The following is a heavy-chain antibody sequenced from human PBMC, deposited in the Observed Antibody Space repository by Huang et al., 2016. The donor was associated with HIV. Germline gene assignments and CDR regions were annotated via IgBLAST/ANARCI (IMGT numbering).Heavy chain of an antibody. CDR3: TRNFGSGRGRDGAFDI. CDR1: GGSFSGYY. J-gene: IGHJ3*02. V-gene: IGHV4-34*02. CDR2: VNHSGST. D-gene: IGHD3-10*01. Sequence: QVQLQQWGAGLLKPSETLSLTCAIYGGSFSGYYWTWIRQPPGKRLEWVGEVNHSGSTAYNASLGSRFTISLDTSKNRFSLNLTSVTAADTAMYYCTRNFGSGRGRDGAFDIWGHGTMVTVSA.